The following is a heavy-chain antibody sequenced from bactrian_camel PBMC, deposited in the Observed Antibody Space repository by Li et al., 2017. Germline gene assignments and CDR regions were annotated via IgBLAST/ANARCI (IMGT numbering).Heavy chain of an antibody. CDR3: ANTVAGSPYY. J-gene: IGHJ4*01. CDR2: ISSGGGTT. D-gene: IGHD6*01. Sequence: VQLVESGGGLVQPEKSLRLSCAASGFTFSSYDMTWVRQAPGKGLEWVSDISSGGGTTNYEDSVKGRFTISRDKAKNMVYLHLNSLKTEDMAMYHCANTVAGSPYYWGQGTQVTVS. V-gene: IGHV3S40*01. CDR1: GFTFSSYD.